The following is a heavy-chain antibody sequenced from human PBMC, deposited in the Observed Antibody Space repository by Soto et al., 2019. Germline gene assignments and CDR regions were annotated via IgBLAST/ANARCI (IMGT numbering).Heavy chain of an antibody. Sequence: QVQLVQSGAEVKNSGASVKVSCKASGYTFTGYYIHWVRQAPGQGPEWMGGIDPKRGDTRNAQKFQCRGTMTGDTASTTVYMELTMLSPEYTGVYYCGIGCSGEPGFFCWGQRTLVTVFS. CDR3: GIGCSGEPGFFC. CDR1: GYTFTGYY. CDR2: IDPKRGDT. D-gene: IGHD1-26*01. J-gene: IGHJ4*02. V-gene: IGHV1-2*02.